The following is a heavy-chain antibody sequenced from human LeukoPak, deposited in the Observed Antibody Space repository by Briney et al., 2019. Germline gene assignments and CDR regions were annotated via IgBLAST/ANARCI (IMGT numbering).Heavy chain of an antibody. CDR3: ARGITIFGVVIEAFDY. Sequence: SETLSLTCAVYGGSFSGYYWSWIRQPPGKGLEWIGEINHSGSTNYNPSHKSRVTISVDTSKNQFSLKLSSVTAADTAVYYCARGITIFGVVIEAFDYWGQGTLVTVSS. V-gene: IGHV4-34*01. J-gene: IGHJ4*02. CDR2: INHSGST. CDR1: GGSFSGYY. D-gene: IGHD3-3*01.